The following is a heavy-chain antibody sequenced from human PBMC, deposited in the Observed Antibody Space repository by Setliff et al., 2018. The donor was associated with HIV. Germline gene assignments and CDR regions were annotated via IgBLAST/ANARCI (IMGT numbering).Heavy chain of an antibody. CDR2: ISPYNGDA. CDR1: GYPFTSYG. Sequence: ASVKVSCKASGYPFTSYGICWVRQAPGHGLEWMGYISPYNGDAYYAEKFQGRVTMTTDTSTSTAYMELRSLRSDDTAVYYCARGAYSSIWFSQGLNAFDIWGQGTMVTVSS. V-gene: IGHV1-18*01. CDR3: ARGAYSSIWFSQGLNAFDI. D-gene: IGHD6-13*01. J-gene: IGHJ3*02.